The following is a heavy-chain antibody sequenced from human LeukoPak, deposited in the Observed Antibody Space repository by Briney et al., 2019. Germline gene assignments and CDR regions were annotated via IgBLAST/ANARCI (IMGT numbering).Heavy chain of an antibody. CDR1: GGTFSGYY. V-gene: IGHV4-34*01. CDR3: ARAPGY. Sequence: PSATLSLTCDVSGGTFSGYYWSWIRQPPGKGLEWIGEINHSGSTNYNPPLKSRVTITVDTSKNQFSLKLSSVTAADTAVYYCARAPGYWGQGTLVTVSS. CDR2: INHSGST. J-gene: IGHJ4*02.